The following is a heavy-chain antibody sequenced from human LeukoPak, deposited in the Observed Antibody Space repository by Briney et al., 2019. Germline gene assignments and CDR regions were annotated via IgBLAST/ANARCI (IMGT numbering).Heavy chain of an antibody. CDR1: GYTFTSYG. V-gene: IGHV1-18*01. CDR3: ARDNPLRFLEWLSPSVYYYYGMDV. CDR2: ISAYNGNT. D-gene: IGHD3-3*01. Sequence: ASVKVSCKASGYTFTSYGIRWVRQGPGQGLGWLGWISAYNGNTNYAQKVQGRATMTTDTSTSTAYMELRSLRSDDTAVYYCARDNPLRFLEWLSPSVYYYYGMDVWGQGTTVTVSS. J-gene: IGHJ6*02.